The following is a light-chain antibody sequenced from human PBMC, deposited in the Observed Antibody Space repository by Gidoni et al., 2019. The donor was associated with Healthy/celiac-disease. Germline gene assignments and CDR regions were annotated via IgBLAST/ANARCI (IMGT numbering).Light chain of an antibody. V-gene: IGKV3-20*01. CDR2: GAS. CDR3: QQYGSSPYT. J-gene: IGKJ2*01. CDR1: QSVSSSY. Sequence: EIVLTQSPGTLSLSPGERATLSCRDSQSVSSSYLAWYQQKPGQAPRLLIYGASSRATGIPERFSGSGSGTDFTLTISRLEPEDFAVYYCQQYGSSPYTFGQGTKLEIK.